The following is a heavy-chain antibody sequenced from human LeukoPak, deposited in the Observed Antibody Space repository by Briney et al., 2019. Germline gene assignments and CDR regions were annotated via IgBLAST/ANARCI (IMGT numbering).Heavy chain of an antibody. CDR1: GYTFTGYY. Sequence: GASVKVSCKASGYTFTGYYMHWVRQAPGQGLEWMGWIIPNSGGTNYAQKFQGRVTMTRDTSISTAYMELSRLRSDDTAVYCCARVTLTGGYYYYYMDVWGKGTTVTVSS. J-gene: IGHJ6*03. V-gene: IGHV1-2*02. CDR2: IIPNSGGT. D-gene: IGHD1-14*01. CDR3: ARVTLTGGYYYYYMDV.